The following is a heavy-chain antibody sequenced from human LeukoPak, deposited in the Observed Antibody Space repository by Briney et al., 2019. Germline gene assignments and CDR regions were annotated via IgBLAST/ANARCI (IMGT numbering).Heavy chain of an antibody. CDR3: ARGPLYDITGSYGL. CDR2: IGSSGITI. CDR1: GFTFSAHT. V-gene: IGHV3-48*01. D-gene: IGHD2-8*01. Sequence: GGSLTLSCAASGFTFSAHTMNWVRLAPGKGLQWVSYIGSSGITIYYAHSVEGRFTISRDNAKNSLYLQMSSLRVEDTAVYYCARGPLYDITGSYGLWGQGTLVTVSS. J-gene: IGHJ4*02.